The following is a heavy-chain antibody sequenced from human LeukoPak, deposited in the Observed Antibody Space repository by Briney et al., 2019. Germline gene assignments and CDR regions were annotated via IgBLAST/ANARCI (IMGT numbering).Heavy chain of an antibody. Sequence: SETLSLTCAVYGGSFSGYYWSWIRQPPGKGLEWIGEINHSGSTNYNPSLKSRVTISVDTSKNQFSLKLSSVTAADTAVYYCARDGGDRVLNYYYYYYMDVWGKGTTVTVSS. J-gene: IGHJ6*03. V-gene: IGHV4-34*01. CDR3: ARDGGDRVLNYYYYYYMDV. CDR2: INHSGST. D-gene: IGHD2-8*01. CDR1: GGSFSGYY.